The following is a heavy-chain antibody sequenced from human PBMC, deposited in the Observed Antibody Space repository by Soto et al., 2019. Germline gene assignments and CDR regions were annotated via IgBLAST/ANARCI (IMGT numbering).Heavy chain of an antibody. D-gene: IGHD1-26*01. CDR3: AKDWGATRAPRYYGMDV. J-gene: IGHJ6*02. CDR2: ISYDGSNK. V-gene: IGHV3-30*18. Sequence: GGSLRLSCAASGFTFSSYGMHWVRQAPGKGLEWVAVISYDGSNKYHADSVKGRFTISRDNSKNTLYLQMNSLRAEDTAVYYCAKDWGATRAPRYYGMDVWGQGTTVTVSS. CDR1: GFTFSSYG.